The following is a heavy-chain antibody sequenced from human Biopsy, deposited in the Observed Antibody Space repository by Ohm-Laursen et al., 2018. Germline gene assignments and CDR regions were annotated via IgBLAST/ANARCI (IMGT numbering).Heavy chain of an antibody. J-gene: IGHJ1*01. CDR1: GGTFSNYG. D-gene: IGHD3-9*01. V-gene: IGHV1-69*06. Sequence: SSVKVSCKAPGGTFSNYGVNWVRQAPGQGLEWLGGNIPILGTGNYAQKFQDRVTVAADTSTGTVTMELRSLRSDDTAVYYCATKLTGYFHHWGQGTLVIVSS. CDR2: NIPILGTG. CDR3: ATKLTGYFHH.